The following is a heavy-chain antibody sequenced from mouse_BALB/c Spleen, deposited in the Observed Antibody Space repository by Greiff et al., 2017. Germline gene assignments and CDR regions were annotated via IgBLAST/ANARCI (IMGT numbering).Heavy chain of an antibody. J-gene: IGHJ3*01. V-gene: IGHV2-6-5*01. CDR1: GFSLTDYG. CDR3: AKHDYVGSSQTGGGFAY. Sequence: QVQLQQSGPGLVAPSQSLSITCTVSGFSLTDYGVSWIRQPPGKGLEWLGVIWGGGSTYYNSALKSRLSISKDNSKGQVFLKMNSLQTDDTAMYYCAKHDYVGSSQTGGGFAYGGQGTLVTVSA. D-gene: IGHD1-1*01. CDR2: IWGGGST.